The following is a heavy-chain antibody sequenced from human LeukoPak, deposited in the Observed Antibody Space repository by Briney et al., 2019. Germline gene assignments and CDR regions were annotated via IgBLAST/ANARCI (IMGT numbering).Heavy chain of an antibody. V-gene: IGHV1-2*02. Sequence: ASVKVSCKASGSTFTGYYMHWVRQAPGQGLEWMGWINPNSGGTNYAQKFQGRVTMTRDTSISTAYMELSRLRSDDTAVYYCARASYYDFWSGYDYWGQGTLVTVSS. CDR2: INPNSGGT. CDR1: GSTFTGYY. D-gene: IGHD3-3*01. CDR3: ARASYYDFWSGYDY. J-gene: IGHJ4*02.